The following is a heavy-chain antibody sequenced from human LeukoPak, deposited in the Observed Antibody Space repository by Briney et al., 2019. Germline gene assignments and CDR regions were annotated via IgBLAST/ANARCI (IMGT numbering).Heavy chain of an antibody. J-gene: IGHJ6*03. CDR1: GFTFSDYY. CDR3: ASCPNYYYYMDV. V-gene: IGHV3-11*04. Sequence: GGSLRLSCAASGFTFSDYYMSWIRQAPGKGLEWVSYISSSGSTPFYSDSVKGRFTISRDNAKTSLSLQMNNLRAEDTAVYYCASCPNYYYYMDVWGKGTTVTVSS. CDR2: ISSSGSTP.